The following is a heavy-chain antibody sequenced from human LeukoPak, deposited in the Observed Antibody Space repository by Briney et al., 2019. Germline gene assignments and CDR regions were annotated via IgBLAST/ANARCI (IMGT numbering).Heavy chain of an antibody. CDR2: VYYSGTT. Sequence: SETLSCTCTVSGGSISYYYWSWIRQSPGKGLEWIGYVYYSGTTNYNPSLKSRVTISVDTSKNQFSLQLRSVTAADTAVYYCAREDPQTRVPEGMDVWGQGTTVTVSS. J-gene: IGHJ6*02. CDR3: AREDPQTRVPEGMDV. CDR1: GGSISYYY. D-gene: IGHD4/OR15-4a*01. V-gene: IGHV4-59*01.